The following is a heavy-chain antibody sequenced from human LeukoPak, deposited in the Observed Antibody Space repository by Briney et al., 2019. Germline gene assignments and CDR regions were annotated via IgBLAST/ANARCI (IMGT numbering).Heavy chain of an antibody. V-gene: IGHV3-23*01. CDR2: ISGSGGST. Sequence: QPGGSLRLSCAASGFTFSSYAMSWVRQAPGKGLEWVSAISGSGGSTYYADSVKGRFTISRDNSKNTLYLQMNSLRAEDTAVYYCARVRCSGGSCHPFFDFDYWGQGTLATVSS. CDR1: GFTFSSYA. D-gene: IGHD2-15*01. J-gene: IGHJ4*02. CDR3: ARVRCSGGSCHPFFDFDY.